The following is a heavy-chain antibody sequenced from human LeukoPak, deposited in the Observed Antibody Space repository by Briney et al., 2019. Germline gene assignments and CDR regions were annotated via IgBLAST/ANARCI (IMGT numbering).Heavy chain of an antibody. J-gene: IGHJ4*02. CDR3: ARLILELGGYAVDY. Sequence: GASVKVSCKASGDTFTGYYMHWVRQAPGQGLEWMGWINPNSGGTNYAQKFQGRVTMTRDTSISTAYMELSRLRSDVTAVYYCARLILELGGYAVDYWGQGTLVTVSS. V-gene: IGHV1-2*02. D-gene: IGHD3-3*01. CDR2: INPNSGGT. CDR1: GDTFTGYY.